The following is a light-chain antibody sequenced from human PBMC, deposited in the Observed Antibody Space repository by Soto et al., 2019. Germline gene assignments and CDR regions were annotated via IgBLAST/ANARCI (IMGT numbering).Light chain of an antibody. CDR1: SSNLGAGYD. Sequence: QAVVTQPPSVSGAPGQRVTISCTGNSSNLGAGYDVHWYQQLPGATPKLVIFGNRNRPSGVPERFSGSKSGTSASLAITGLQAEDEADYYCQAYDYSLTASVFGGGTKLTVL. V-gene: IGLV1-40*01. J-gene: IGLJ3*02. CDR2: GNR. CDR3: QAYDYSLTASV.